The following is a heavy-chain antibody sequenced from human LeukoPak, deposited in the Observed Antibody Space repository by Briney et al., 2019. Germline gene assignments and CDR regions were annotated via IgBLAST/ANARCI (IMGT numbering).Heavy chain of an antibody. V-gene: IGHV3-21*01. Sequence: GGSLRLSCAASGFTFSSYTTSWVRQAPGKGLEWVSSISNSSTYIYYADSVKGRFTISRDNVQNSLYLQMNSLRAEDTAVYYCAKLIWGIAAAGTSRGTPRPFDYWGQGTLVTVSS. CDR2: ISNSSTYI. J-gene: IGHJ4*02. CDR3: AKLIWGIAAAGTSRGTPRPFDY. CDR1: GFTFSSYT. D-gene: IGHD6-13*01.